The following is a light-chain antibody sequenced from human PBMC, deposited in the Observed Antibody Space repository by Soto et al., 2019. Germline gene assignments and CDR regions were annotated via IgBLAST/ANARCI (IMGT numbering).Light chain of an antibody. J-gene: IGKJ4*01. CDR2: DTS. V-gene: IGKV3-20*01. Sequence: IVLTQSPATLSLSPGKRASLSCRASQSVSIRLAWYQQKPGQAPRLLIYDTSTWATGIPARFSGSGSGTDFTFTISRLQHEDIAVYHCQQYSSSTLTFGGGTKVDIK. CDR3: QQYSSSTLT. CDR1: QSVSIR.